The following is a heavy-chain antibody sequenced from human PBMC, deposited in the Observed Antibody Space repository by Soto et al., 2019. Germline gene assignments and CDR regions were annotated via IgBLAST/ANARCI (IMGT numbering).Heavy chain of an antibody. CDR2: ISGSGDST. V-gene: IGHV3-23*01. J-gene: IGHJ4*02. Sequence: EVQLLESGGGLVQPGGSLRLSCAASGFTFSSYAMRWVRQAPVKGLEWVSAISGSGDSTYYADSVKGRFTISRDNSKNTMYMQMTSLSAEDTAVYSCASRGSGSYYDYWGQGTLVTVSS. CDR3: ASRGSGSYYDY. D-gene: IGHD1-26*01. CDR1: GFTFSSYA.